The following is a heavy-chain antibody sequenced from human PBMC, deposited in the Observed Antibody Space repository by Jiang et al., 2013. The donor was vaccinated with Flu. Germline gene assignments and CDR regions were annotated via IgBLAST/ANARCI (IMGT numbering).Heavy chain of an antibody. CDR2: INPSGGST. CDR3: ARARGSTSCYWGCWFDP. J-gene: IGHJ5*02. Sequence: GAEVKKPGASVKVSCKASGYTFTSYYMHWVRQAPGQGLEWMGIINPSGGSTSYAQKFQGRVTMTRDTSTSTVYMELSSLRSEDTAVYYCARARGSTSCYWGCWFDPWGQGTLVTVSS. D-gene: IGHD2-2*01. V-gene: IGHV1-46*03. CDR1: GYTFTSYY.